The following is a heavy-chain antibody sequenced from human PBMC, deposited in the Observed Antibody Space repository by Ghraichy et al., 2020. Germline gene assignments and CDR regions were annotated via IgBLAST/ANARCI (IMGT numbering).Heavy chain of an antibody. CDR3: ARGGGILYTDY. CDR2: IYSGGST. V-gene: IGHV3-53*01. D-gene: IGHD2-15*01. CDR1: GFTVSSNY. Sequence: LTCAASGFTVSSNYMSWVRQAPGKGLEWVSVIYSGGSTYYADSLQGRFTISRDNSKNTLYLQMNSLRAEDTAVYYCARGGGILYTDYWGQGTLVTVSS. J-gene: IGHJ4*02.